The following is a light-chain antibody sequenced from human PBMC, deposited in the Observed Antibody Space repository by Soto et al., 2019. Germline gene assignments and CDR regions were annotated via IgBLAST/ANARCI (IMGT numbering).Light chain of an antibody. CDR3: QQSFGTTWT. V-gene: IGKV1-39*01. CDR1: QNIATY. CDR2: AAS. J-gene: IGKJ1*01. Sequence: DIQMTQSPSSLSASVGDRVTITCRASQNIATYLNWYQQKPGKAPKLLIYAASSLQSGVPSRFSGGGSATDFTLTISSLQPEDFATYYCQQSFGTTWTFGRGTEVDI.